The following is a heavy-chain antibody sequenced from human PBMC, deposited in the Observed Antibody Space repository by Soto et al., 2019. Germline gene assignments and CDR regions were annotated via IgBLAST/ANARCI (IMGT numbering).Heavy chain of an antibody. CDR2: IYHIGGT. CDR3: ARTMTTSGWFYP. V-gene: IGHV4-30-2*01. J-gene: IGHJ5*02. CDR1: GGPITSGVYS. Sequence: SETLSLTCAVSGGPITSGVYSWSWIRQPPGNGLEWIGYIYHIGGTYYNPSLKSRVTLSIDGTKTQFSLKLKYVTAADTAVYFCARTMTTSGWFYPWGKGTLV. D-gene: IGHD4-17*01.